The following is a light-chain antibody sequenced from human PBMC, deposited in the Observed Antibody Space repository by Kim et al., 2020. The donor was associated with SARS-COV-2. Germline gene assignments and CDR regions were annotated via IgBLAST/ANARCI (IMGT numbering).Light chain of an antibody. CDR1: NIGSKN. CDR3: QVWDSSTVV. V-gene: IGLV3-9*01. Sequence: SYELTQPLSVSVALGQTARITCGGNNIGSKNVHWYQQKPGQAPVLVIYRDSNRPSGIPERFPGSNSGNTATLTISRAQAGDEADYYCQVWDSSTVVFGGG. CDR2: RDS. J-gene: IGLJ2*01.